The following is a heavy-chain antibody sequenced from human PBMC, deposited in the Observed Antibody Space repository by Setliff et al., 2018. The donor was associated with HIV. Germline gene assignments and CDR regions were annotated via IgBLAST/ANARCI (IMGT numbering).Heavy chain of an antibody. CDR3: ARARITMIGGRLEPYAFDR. CDR2: IYYSGAT. V-gene: IGHV4-39*07. D-gene: IGHD3-10*01. CDR1: GGSMSSSSYY. J-gene: IGHJ3*01. Sequence: SETLSLTCTVSGGSMSSSSYYWGWIRQTPDKGLEWIGIIYYSGATYYNPSLKSRVTMSVDASKNQLSLKLRSVTAADTAVYYCARARITMIGGRLEPYAFDRWGQGTKVTVSS.